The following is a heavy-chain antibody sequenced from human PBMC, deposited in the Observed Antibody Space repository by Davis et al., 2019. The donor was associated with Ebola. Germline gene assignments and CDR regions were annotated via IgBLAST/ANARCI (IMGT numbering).Heavy chain of an antibody. D-gene: IGHD1-14*01. CDR1: ASTFSGSA. CDR2: IRSKANSYAT. J-gene: IGHJ4*02. CDR3: TSTDRTFDY. V-gene: IGHV3-73*01. Sequence: GESLKISCAASASTFSGSAMHWVRQASGKGLEWVGRIRSKANSYATAYAASVKGRFTISRDDSKNTAYLQMNSLKTEDTAVYYCTSTDRTFDYWGQGTLVTVSS.